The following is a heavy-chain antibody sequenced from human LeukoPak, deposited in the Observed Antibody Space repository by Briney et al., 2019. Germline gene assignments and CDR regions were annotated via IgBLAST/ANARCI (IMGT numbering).Heavy chain of an antibody. CDR3: ARLILTDYYYFDY. CDR2: IYPHNDST. J-gene: IGHJ4*02. CDR1: GYTFTTYG. D-gene: IGHD3-9*01. Sequence: ASVKVSCKTSGYTFTTYGITWMRQAPGQGLEWMGMIYPHNDSTNYAQNFQGRVTMTTDTSTSTAHMELRSLRSDDTAVYYCARLILTDYYYFDYWGQGSLVTVSS. V-gene: IGHV1-18*01.